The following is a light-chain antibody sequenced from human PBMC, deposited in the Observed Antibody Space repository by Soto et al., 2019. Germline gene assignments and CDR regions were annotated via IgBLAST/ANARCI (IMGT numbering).Light chain of an antibody. J-gene: IGKJ4*01. V-gene: IGKV1-33*01. CDR2: GAS. CDR3: QQYDNLLT. CDR1: QDISQY. Sequence: DIQMTQSPSSLSASVGDRVTITCQASQDISQYLNWYQQKPGKAPKLLIYGASNLQTGVPSRFSGSGSGTDFTFAISCLQPEDIATYYCQQYDNLLTFGGGTKVEI.